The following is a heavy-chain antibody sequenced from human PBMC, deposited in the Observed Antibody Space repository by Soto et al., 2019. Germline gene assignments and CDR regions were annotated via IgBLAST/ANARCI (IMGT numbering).Heavy chain of an antibody. J-gene: IGHJ4*02. D-gene: IGHD3-22*01. V-gene: IGHV4-39*01. CDR3: ARQAYDSSGYDDY. CDR1: GGSISSSSYY. Sequence: PSETLSLTCTVSGGSISSSSYYWGWIRQPPGKGLEWIGSIYYSGSTYYNPSLKSRVIISVDTSKNQFSLKLSSVTAADTAVYYCARQAYDSSGYDDYWGQGTLVTVSS. CDR2: IYYSGST.